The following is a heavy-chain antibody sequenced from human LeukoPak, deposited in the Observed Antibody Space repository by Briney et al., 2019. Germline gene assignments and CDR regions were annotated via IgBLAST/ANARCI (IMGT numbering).Heavy chain of an antibody. CDR3: AVTLNYYDSSGYPPEAFDI. Sequence: PGGSLRLSCAASGFTFSSYAMHWVRQAPGKGLEWVAVISYDGSNKYYADSVKGRFTISRDNSKNTLYLQMNSLRAEDTAVYYCAVTLNYYDSSGYPPEAFDIWGQGTMVTVSS. J-gene: IGHJ3*02. D-gene: IGHD3-22*01. CDR2: ISYDGSNK. CDR1: GFTFSSYA. V-gene: IGHV3-30-3*01.